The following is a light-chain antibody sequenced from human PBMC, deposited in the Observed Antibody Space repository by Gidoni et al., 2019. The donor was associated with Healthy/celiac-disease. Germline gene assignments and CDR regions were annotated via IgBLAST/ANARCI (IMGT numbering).Light chain of an antibody. CDR1: SGSIASNY. V-gene: IGLV6-57*04. CDR3: QSYDSSNPVV. CDR2: EDN. J-gene: IGLJ2*01. Sequence: NFMLTQPHSVSESPRKTVTISCTRSSGSIASNYVQWYQQRPGSAPTTVIYEDNQRPSGVPDRFSGSIDSSSNSASLTISGLKTEDEADYYCQSYDSSNPVVFGGGTKLTV.